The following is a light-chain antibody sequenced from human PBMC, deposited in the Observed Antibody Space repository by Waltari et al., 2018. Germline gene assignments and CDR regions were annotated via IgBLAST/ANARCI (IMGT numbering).Light chain of an antibody. J-gene: IGLJ2*01. CDR1: NTHVGAYYR. Sequence: QSALTQPPSVSGSPGQSVTISCTGSNTHVGAYYRVSWYQQSPGTAPKVVIYEVSNRPSGVPDRFSGSKSGNTASLTISGLQAEDEADYYCASYTPSSALVFGGGTKVTVL. CDR2: EVS. CDR3: ASYTPSSALV. V-gene: IGLV2-18*02.